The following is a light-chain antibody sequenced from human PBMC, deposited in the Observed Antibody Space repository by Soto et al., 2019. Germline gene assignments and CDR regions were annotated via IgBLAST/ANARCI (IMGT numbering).Light chain of an antibody. CDR3: QQYGSSPPDT. V-gene: IGKV3-20*01. CDR2: GAS. Sequence: EIVLTQSPGTLSLSPGERATLSCRASQRVSSSYLAWDQQKPGQAPRLLIYGASSRATGIPDRFSGSGSGTDFTLTISRLEPEDFAVYYCQQYGSSPPDTFGQGTKLEIK. CDR1: QRVSSSY. J-gene: IGKJ2*01.